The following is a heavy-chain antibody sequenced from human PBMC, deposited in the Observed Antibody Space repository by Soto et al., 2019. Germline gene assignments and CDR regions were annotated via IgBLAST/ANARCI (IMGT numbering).Heavy chain of an antibody. CDR2: ISWNSGSI. V-gene: IGHV3-9*01. Sequence: GGSLRLSCAASGFTFDDYAMHWVRQAPGKGLEWVSGISWNSGSIGYADSVKGRFTISRDNAKNSLYLQMNSLRAEDTALYYCAKDIFGSASSSSNFDYWGKGTLVTVSS. J-gene: IGHJ4*02. D-gene: IGHD6-6*01. CDR1: GFTFDDYA. CDR3: AKDIFGSASSSSNFDY.